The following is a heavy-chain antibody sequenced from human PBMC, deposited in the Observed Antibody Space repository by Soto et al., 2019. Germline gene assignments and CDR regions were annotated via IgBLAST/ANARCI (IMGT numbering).Heavy chain of an antibody. CDR2: INSDGSDT. V-gene: IGHV3-74*01. Sequence: ELQLVESGGGLVQPGGSLRLSCAASGFTFSGYWMHWVRQAPGKGLVWVSHINSDGSDTTYADSVKGRFTISRDNPKSTLYLQMNSVRGEDTGVYYCARGSEAYYYYYGMDVWGQGTTVTVSS. CDR3: ARGSEAYYYYYGMDV. CDR1: GFTFSGYW. J-gene: IGHJ6*02.